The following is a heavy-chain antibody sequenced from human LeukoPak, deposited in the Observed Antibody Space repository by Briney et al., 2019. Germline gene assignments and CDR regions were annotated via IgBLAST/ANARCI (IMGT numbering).Heavy chain of an antibody. CDR3: ARRPTGDPKFDY. J-gene: IGHJ4*02. D-gene: IGHD7-27*01. CDR2: IYDSGST. Sequence: SETLSLTCTVSGGSISSSSYYWGWIRQPPGKGLEWIGHIYDSGSTNYNPSLKSRVTISVDTSKNRFSLKLSTVTAADTAVYYCARRPTGDPKFDYWGQGTLVTVSS. CDR1: GGSISSSSYY. V-gene: IGHV4-61*05.